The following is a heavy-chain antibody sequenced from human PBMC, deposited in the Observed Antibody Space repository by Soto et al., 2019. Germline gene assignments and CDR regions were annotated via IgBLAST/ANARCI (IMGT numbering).Heavy chain of an antibody. Sequence: QVQLVESGGGLVKPGGSLRLSCAASGFIFSNYYISWIRQAPGKGLEWVSYISASGTDRYYADSVKGRFTISRDNAKNSLYLQMNRLTAEDTAVYYCARGHYGLDVWGQGTTVTVSS. CDR2: ISASGTDR. J-gene: IGHJ6*02. V-gene: IGHV3-11*01. CDR3: ARGHYGLDV. CDR1: GFIFSNYY.